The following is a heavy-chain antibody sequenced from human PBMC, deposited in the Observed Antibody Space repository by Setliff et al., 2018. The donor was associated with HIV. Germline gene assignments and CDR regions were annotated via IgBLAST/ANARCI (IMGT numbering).Heavy chain of an antibody. Sequence: GESLKISCKGSGYYFTTFWIAWVRQMPGKGLEWMGFIYPGDSHTTYSPSFQGQVTISVDKSISTAYLQWSSLKASDTAMYYCVRPLGRSSSQGWFDPWGQGTLVTVSS. CDR1: GYYFTTFW. CDR2: IYPGDSHT. V-gene: IGHV5-51*01. D-gene: IGHD6-6*01. CDR3: VRPLGRSSSQGWFDP. J-gene: IGHJ5*02.